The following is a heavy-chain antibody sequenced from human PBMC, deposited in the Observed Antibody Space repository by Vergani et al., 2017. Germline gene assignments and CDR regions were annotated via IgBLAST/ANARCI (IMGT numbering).Heavy chain of an antibody. V-gene: IGHV1-46*03. D-gene: IGHD3-9*01. CDR3: ARGDYGILTGYRY. CDR1: GYTLSNYY. Sequence: QVQVVQSGAEVKKSGASVKVSCKTSGYTLSNYYMHWVRQAPGQGLEWMGIINPSGGHTNYAQKFQGRVTMTRDTSTSTVYMELSSLRPEDTAIYYCARGDYGILTGYRYWGQGTLVTVSA. J-gene: IGHJ4*02. CDR2: INPSGGHT.